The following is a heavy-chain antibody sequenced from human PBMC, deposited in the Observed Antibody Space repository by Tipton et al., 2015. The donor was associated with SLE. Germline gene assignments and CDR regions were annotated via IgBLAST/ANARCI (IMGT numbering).Heavy chain of an antibody. J-gene: IGHJ3*02. CDR3: ARKRNRMGI. CDR1: GGSFSGYY. CDR2: INHSGST. V-gene: IGHV4-34*01. Sequence: TLSLTCAVYGGSFSGYYWSWIRQPPGKGLEWIGEINHSGSTNYNPSLKSRVTISVDTSKNQFSLKLSSVTAADTAVYYCARKRNRMGIWGQGTMVTVSS. D-gene: IGHD2-15*01.